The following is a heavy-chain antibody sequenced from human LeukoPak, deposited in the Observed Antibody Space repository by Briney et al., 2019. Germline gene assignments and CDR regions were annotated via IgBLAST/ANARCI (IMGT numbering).Heavy chain of an antibody. Sequence: GGSLRLSCAASGFTFSSYAMHWVRQAPGKGLEWVAVISYDGSNKYYADSVKGRFTISRDNSKNTLYLQMNSLRAEDTAVYYCASRFASGSYYPGFDYWGQGTLVTVSS. V-gene: IGHV3-30*04. CDR3: ASRFASGSYYPGFDY. CDR2: ISYDGSNK. D-gene: IGHD1-26*01. CDR1: GFTFSSYA. J-gene: IGHJ4*02.